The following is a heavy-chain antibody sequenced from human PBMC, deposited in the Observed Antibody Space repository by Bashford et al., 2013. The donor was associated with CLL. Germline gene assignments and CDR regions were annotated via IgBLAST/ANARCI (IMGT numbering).Heavy chain of an antibody. J-gene: IGHJ6*02. CDR3: ARGPMIVVVINPGEPYYYYYYGMDV. CDR1: GGSFSGYY. Sequence: SETLSLTCAVYGGSFSGYYWSWIRHAPRGRGRGGGVGEINHSGSTNYNPSLKSRVTISVDTSKNQFSLKLSSVTAADTAVYYCARGPMIVVVINPGEPYYYYYYGMDVWGQGTTVTVSS. D-gene: IGHD3-22*01. V-gene: IGHV4-34*01. CDR2: INHSGST.